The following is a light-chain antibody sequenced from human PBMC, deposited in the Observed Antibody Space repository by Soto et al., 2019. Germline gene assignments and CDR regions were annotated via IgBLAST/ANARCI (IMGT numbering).Light chain of an antibody. J-gene: IGKJ1*01. Sequence: EIVMTQSPATLSVSPGERATLSCRASRSFSSSSLAWYQQRPGQAPRLLIYGTSTRAAGIPARFSDSASGTEFTLTISSLQSEDFAVYYCQQYFSWPRTFGQGTKVEI. CDR3: QQYFSWPRT. CDR1: RSFSSS. CDR2: GTS. V-gene: IGKV3-15*01.